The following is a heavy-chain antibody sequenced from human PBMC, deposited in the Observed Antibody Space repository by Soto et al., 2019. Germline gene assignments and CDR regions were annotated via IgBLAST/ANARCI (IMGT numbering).Heavy chain of an antibody. Sequence: ASVKVSCKASGGTFSSYAISWVRQAPGQGLEWMGGIIPIFGTANYAQKFQGRVTITADESTSTAYMELSSLRSEDTAVYYCARTSITMVRAHYYYGMDVWGQGTTVTVS. CDR3: ARTSITMVRAHYYYGMDV. J-gene: IGHJ6*02. D-gene: IGHD3-10*01. CDR1: GGTFSSYA. CDR2: IIPIFGTA. V-gene: IGHV1-69*13.